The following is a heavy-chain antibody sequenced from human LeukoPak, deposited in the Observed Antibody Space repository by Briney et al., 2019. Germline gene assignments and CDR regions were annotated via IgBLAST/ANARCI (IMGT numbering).Heavy chain of an antibody. V-gene: IGHV3-33*01. CDR1: GFTFSSYG. J-gene: IGHJ3*02. Sequence: GRSLTLSCAASGFTFSSYGMHWVRQAPGKGLEWVAVICYDGSNKYYADSVKGRFTVSRDNSKNTVYLQMSSLAAEDAAVYYCARDPGDYVGNDAFDIWGQGTMVTVSS. D-gene: IGHD4-17*01. CDR2: ICYDGSNK. CDR3: ARDPGDYVGNDAFDI.